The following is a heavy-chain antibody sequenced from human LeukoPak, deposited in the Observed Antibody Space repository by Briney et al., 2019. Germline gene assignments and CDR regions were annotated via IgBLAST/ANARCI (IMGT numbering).Heavy chain of an antibody. CDR2: ISYDGSNK. CDR3: ARDPDWYDYGDLYAFDI. CDR1: GFTFSSYA. V-gene: IGHV3-30*04. D-gene: IGHD4-17*01. Sequence: GGSLRLSCAASGFTFSSYAMHWVRQAPGKGLEWVAVISYDGSNKYYADSVKGRFTISRDNSKNTLYLQMNSLRAEDTAVYYCARDPDWYDYGDLYAFDIWGQGTMVTVSS. J-gene: IGHJ3*02.